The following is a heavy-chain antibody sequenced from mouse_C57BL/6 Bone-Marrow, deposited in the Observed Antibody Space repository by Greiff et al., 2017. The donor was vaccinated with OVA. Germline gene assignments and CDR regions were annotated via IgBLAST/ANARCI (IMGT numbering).Heavy chain of an antibody. V-gene: IGHV1-64*01. Sequence: QVQLKQPGAELVKPGASVKLSCKASGYTFTSYWMHWVKQRPGQGLEWIGMIHPNSGSTNYNEKFKSKATLTVDKSSSTAYMQLSSLTSEDSAVYYCASYGYPYAMDYWGQGTSVTVSS. CDR2: IHPNSGST. J-gene: IGHJ4*01. D-gene: IGHD2-2*01. CDR1: GYTFTSYW. CDR3: ASYGYPYAMDY.